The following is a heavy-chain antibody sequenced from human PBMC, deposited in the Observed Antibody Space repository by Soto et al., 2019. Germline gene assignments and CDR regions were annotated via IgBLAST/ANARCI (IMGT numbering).Heavy chain of an antibody. D-gene: IGHD4-17*01. J-gene: IGHJ4*02. CDR2: IWYDGSKT. Sequence: QIHLVESGGGVVQPGRSLRLSCEVSGFTFSRYGFHWVRQAPGKGLEWVALIWYDGSKTNYADSVKGRFVSSRDNSKLYLQMNSLRDDDTAVYYCVRDPATVTSYFDYWGQGTLVTVSS. CDR1: GFTFSRYG. V-gene: IGHV3-33*01. CDR3: VRDPATVTSYFDY.